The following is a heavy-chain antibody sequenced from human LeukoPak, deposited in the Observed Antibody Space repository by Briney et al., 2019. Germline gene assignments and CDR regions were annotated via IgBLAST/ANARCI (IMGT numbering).Heavy chain of an antibody. V-gene: IGHV3-30-3*01. D-gene: IGHD3-22*01. J-gene: IGHJ3*02. CDR3: ARGGYYYDGSGPSGAFDI. Sequence: PGGSLRLSCAASGFTFSSYAMHWVRQAPGKGLEGVAVICYDGSNKYYADSVKGRFTLHRDNYKNTLYLQMNSLKVEDTAVYYCARGGYYYDGSGPSGAFDIWGQGTMVSVSS. CDR1: GFTFSSYA. CDR2: ICYDGSNK.